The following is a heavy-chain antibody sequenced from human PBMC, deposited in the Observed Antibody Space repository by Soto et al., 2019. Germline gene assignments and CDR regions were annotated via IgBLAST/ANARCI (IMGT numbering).Heavy chain of an antibody. D-gene: IGHD3-16*01. J-gene: IGHJ6*02. CDR2: IYYSGYT. CDR1: GGSIISRSYC. V-gene: IGHV4-39*01. Sequence: SEPATLPSNVSGGSIISRSYCWLCFRQPAGKRLEWIGSIYYSGYTYYNPSLKSRVTISVDTSKNQFSLKLSSVTAADTALYYCARHNGTLYVGYYYDMDVCGQGTTVTVSS. CDR3: ARHNGTLYVGYYYDMDV.